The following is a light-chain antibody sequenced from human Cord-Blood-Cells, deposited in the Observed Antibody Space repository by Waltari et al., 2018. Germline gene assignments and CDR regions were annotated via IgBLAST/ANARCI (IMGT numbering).Light chain of an antibody. CDR1: QSISSY. Sequence: IQTTHSPSSLSASVGDRVTITCRASQSISSYLNWSQQKPRTAPKLLIYAASSLQSGVPSRCSGSGSETDFTLTISSQQPVDFGTYYCQQSYSTLWTFGAGTKVEIK. CDR2: AAS. CDR3: QQSYSTLWT. J-gene: IGKJ1*01. V-gene: IGKV1-39*01.